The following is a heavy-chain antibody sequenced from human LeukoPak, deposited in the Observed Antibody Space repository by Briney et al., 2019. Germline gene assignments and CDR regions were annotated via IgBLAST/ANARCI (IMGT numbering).Heavy chain of an antibody. CDR3: AKDMRDYGSGTYYSRFNN. D-gene: IGHD3-10*01. Sequence: GGSLRLSCAAPGLTFSNYAMSWVRQAPGKGLEWVSVISGSGDFTYYADSVRGRFTISRDNSRDTLFLQMNSLGAEDTAVYFCAKDMRDYGSGTYYSRFNNWGQGTLVTVSS. V-gene: IGHV3-23*01. CDR2: ISGSGDFT. CDR1: GLTFSNYA. J-gene: IGHJ4*02.